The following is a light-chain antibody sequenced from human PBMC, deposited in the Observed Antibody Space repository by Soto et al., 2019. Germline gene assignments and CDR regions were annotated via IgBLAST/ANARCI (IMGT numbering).Light chain of an antibody. J-gene: IGKJ1*01. CDR1: QDIGKD. CDR2: VAS. V-gene: IGKV1-6*01. CDR3: LHDYNYPRT. Sequence: IQMTQSPLSLSSSVGDRVTIACRASQDIGKDLGWYQQKPGEPPELLISVASSLESGVPSRFSGSGFGSYFNLTISNLQPEDFATYYCLHDYNYPRTFGQGTKVDIK.